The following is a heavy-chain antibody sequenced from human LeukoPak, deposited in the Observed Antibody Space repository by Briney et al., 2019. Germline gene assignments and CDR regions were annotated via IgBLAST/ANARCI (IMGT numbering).Heavy chain of an antibody. V-gene: IGHV4-59*01. CDR3: ARGRGNWDNAFDI. D-gene: IGHD7-27*01. Sequence: PSETLSLTCTVSGGSISGYYWSWIRQPPGKGLEWIGYIHYSGVTSYNPSLKSRVTISVDTSKNQFSLKLSSVTAADTAVYYCARGRGNWDNAFDIWGQGTMVTVSS. CDR2: IHYSGVT. J-gene: IGHJ3*02. CDR1: GGSISGYY.